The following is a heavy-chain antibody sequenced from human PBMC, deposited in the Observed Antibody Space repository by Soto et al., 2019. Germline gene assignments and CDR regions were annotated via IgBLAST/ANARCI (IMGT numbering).Heavy chain of an antibody. CDR1: GGSVSSGDFY. CDR3: ARGILEYGGHFDY. D-gene: IGHD4-17*01. J-gene: IGHJ4*02. Sequence: QVQLQESGPGLVKPSQTLSLTCTVFGGSVSSGDFYWSWIRQPPGKGLEWIGYISYRGSYYYHPSLKSRVITSVEASTNQLSLNMRSVTAADTAVYCCARGILEYGGHFDYWGRGNLVDVSS. V-gene: IGHV4-30-4*01. CDR2: ISYRGSY.